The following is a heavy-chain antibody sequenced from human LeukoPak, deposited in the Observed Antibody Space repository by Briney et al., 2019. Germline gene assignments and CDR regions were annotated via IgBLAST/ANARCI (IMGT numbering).Heavy chain of an antibody. D-gene: IGHD6-13*01. CDR1: GYTFTSYA. Sequence: GASVKVSCKASGYTFTSYAMNWVRQAPGQGLEWMGWINTNTGNPTYAQGFTGRFVFSLDTSASTAYLQISSLKAEDTAVYYCARSQDRGSSWYTGAFDIWGQGTMVTVSS. J-gene: IGHJ3*02. CDR3: ARSQDRGSSWYTGAFDI. CDR2: INTNTGNP. V-gene: IGHV7-4-1*02.